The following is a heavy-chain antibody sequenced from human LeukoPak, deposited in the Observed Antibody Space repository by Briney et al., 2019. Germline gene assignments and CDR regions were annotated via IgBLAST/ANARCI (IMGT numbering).Heavy chain of an antibody. D-gene: IGHD6-13*01. CDR1: GFTFSSYA. CDR2: ISGSGGST. J-gene: IGHJ4*02. Sequence: GGSLRLSCEASGFTFSSYAMSWVRQAPGKGLEWVSVISGSGGSTYYADSVKGRFSISRDNSKNTLYLQMTTLRAEDTAVYYCAKGYSSSWYVGAFDYWGQGTLVTVSS. V-gene: IGHV3-23*01. CDR3: AKGYSSSWYVGAFDY.